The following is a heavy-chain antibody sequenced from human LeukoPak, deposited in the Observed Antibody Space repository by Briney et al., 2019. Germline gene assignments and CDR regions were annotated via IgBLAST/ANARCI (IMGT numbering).Heavy chain of an antibody. CDR2: IDHSGST. CDR3: ARVRMNGSGSYGY. D-gene: IGHD3-10*01. CDR1: GGSFSGYY. Sequence: PSETLSLTCAVCGGSFSGYYWSWIRQPPGKGLEWLGEIDHSGSTNYNPSLKSRLTISVDTSKNQFSLKLSSVTAADTAVYYCARVRMNGSGSYGYWGQGTLVTVSS. J-gene: IGHJ4*02. V-gene: IGHV4-34*01.